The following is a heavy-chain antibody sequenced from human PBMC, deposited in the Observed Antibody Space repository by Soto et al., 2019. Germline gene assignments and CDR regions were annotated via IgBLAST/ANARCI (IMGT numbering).Heavy chain of an antibody. J-gene: IGHJ6*02. Sequence: EVQLVESGGGLVQPGVSLRLSCAASGFTFSTYSMNWVRQAPGKGLEWISYITKSSRTIYYADSGKGRFTISRDNAKNALYLQMNSLRAEETAVYYSTCDHGYGYGMDVWGQGTTVTVS. V-gene: IGHV3-48*01. CDR3: TCDHGYGYGMDV. CDR1: GFTFSTYS. CDR2: ITKSSRTI. D-gene: IGHD4-17*01.